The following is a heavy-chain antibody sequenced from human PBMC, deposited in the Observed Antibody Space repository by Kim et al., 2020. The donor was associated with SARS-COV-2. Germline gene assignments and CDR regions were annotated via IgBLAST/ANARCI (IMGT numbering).Heavy chain of an antibody. Sequence: SETLSLTCTVSGGSVSSGRYYWSWIRQPPGKGLEWIGYISYSGSTNYSPSLKSRVTISADTSKNQFSLKLSSVTAADTAVYYCARDARFERQQPDLWGQGTLVTVSA. CDR2: ISYSGST. CDR1: GGSVSSGRYY. CDR3: ARDARFERQQPDL. D-gene: IGHD6-13*01. J-gene: IGHJ4*02. V-gene: IGHV4-61*01.